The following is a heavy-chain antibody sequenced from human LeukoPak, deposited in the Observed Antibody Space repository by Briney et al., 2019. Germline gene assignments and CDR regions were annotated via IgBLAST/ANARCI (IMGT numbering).Heavy chain of an antibody. J-gene: IGHJ4*02. CDR3: ARVRTMVRGADGSFDY. CDR2: ISYSGST. D-gene: IGHD3-10*01. V-gene: IGHV4-30-4*01. Sequence: SETLSLTCTVSGGSISSGDYYWSWIRQPPGKGLEWIGYISYSGSTYYNPSLKSRVTMSVDTSKNQFSLKLSSVTAADTAVYYCARVRTMVRGADGSFDYWGQGTLVTVSS. CDR1: GGSISSGDYY.